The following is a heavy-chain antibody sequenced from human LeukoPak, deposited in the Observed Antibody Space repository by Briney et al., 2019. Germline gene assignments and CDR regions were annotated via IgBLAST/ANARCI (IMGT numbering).Heavy chain of an antibody. Sequence: GGSLRLSCAASGFTFSSYWMHWVRQAPGKGLVWVSRINSDGSSTSYADSVKGRFTISRDNAKNTLYLQMNSLRAEDTAMYYCAFSMNRGNCYYFDFWGQGTLVTVSS. CDR3: AFSMNRGNCYYFDF. D-gene: IGHD3-3*02. CDR2: INSDGSST. CDR1: GFTFSSYW. V-gene: IGHV3-74*01. J-gene: IGHJ4*02.